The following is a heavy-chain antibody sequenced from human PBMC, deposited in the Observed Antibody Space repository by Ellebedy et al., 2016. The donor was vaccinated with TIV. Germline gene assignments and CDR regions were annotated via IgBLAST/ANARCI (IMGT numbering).Heavy chain of an antibody. CDR1: GPIFSHNW. V-gene: IGHV3-30-3*01. D-gene: IGHD3-9*01. CDR2: ISYDGGISK. Sequence: PGGSLRLSCVDSGPIFSHNWMSWVRQAPGKGLDWVALISYDGGISKYYSDSVKGRFTISRDNSKSTLYLQMNSLRAEDTAVYYCARELTGYYVGYWGQGTLVTVSS. J-gene: IGHJ4*02. CDR3: ARELTGYYVGY.